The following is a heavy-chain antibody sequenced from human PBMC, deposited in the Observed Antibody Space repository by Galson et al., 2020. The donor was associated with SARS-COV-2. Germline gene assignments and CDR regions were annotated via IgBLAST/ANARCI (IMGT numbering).Heavy chain of an antibody. J-gene: IGHJ4*02. CDR1: GFTFSSYG. CDR3: AKRSGAYCGGDCYSGYFDY. V-gene: IGHV3-30*18. D-gene: IGHD2-21*02. Sequence: QAGGSLRLSCAASGFTFSSYGMHWVRKTPGKGLEWVAVISYDGSNKYYADSVKGRFTISRDNSKNTLYLQMNSLRAEDTAVYYCAKRSGAYCGGDCYSGYFDYWGQGTLVTVSS. CDR2: ISYDGSNK.